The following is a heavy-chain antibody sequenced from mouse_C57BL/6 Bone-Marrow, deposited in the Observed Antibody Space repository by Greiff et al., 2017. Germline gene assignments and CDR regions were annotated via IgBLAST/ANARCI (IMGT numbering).Heavy chain of an antibody. CDR1: GYAFTIYL. CDR2: INPGSGGT. V-gene: IGHV1-54*01. J-gene: IGHJ2*01. D-gene: IGHD2-2*01. CDR3: ARTAMVTNYFDY. Sequence: VQLQQSGAELVRPGTSVKVSCKASGYAFTIYLIEWVKQRPGQGLEWIGVINPGSGGTTYNEKFKGKATLSADKSSSTAYMQLSSLTSEDSAVYFCARTAMVTNYFDYWGQGTTLTVSS.